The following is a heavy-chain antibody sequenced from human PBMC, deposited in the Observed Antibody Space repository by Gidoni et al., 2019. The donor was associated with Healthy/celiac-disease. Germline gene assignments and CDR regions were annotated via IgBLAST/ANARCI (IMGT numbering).Heavy chain of an antibody. D-gene: IGHD6-13*01. CDR3: AREAAAGTRWFDP. CDR1: GGSISSGAYY. V-gene: IGHV4-30-4*01. CDR2: IYYSGST. Sequence: QVQLQESGPGLVKPSQTLSLTCTVSGGSISSGAYYWSWIRQPPGKGLEWIGYIYYSGSTYYNPSLKSRVTISVDTSKNQFSLKLSSVTAADTAVYYCAREAAAGTRWFDPWGRGTLVTVSS. J-gene: IGHJ5*02.